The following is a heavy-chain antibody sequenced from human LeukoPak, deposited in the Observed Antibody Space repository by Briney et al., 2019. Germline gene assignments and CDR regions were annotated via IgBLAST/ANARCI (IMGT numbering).Heavy chain of an antibody. V-gene: IGHV1-69*01. D-gene: IGHD7-27*01. CDR1: GCTFSSYP. J-gene: IGHJ4*02. CDR3: ARALRSLTGDFDYYFDY. CDR2: IIPIFGTA. Sequence: ASVKVSCKASGCTFSSYPITWVRQAPGQGLEWMGGIIPIFGTANYAQKFQGRVTITADESTSTAYMELSSLRSEDTAVYYCARALRSLTGDFDYYFDYWGQGTLVTVSS.